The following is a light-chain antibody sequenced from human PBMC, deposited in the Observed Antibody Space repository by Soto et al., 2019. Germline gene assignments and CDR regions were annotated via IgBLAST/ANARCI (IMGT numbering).Light chain of an antibody. J-gene: IGKJ1*01. CDR1: QSVSTW. CDR3: QQYNVHSPWT. V-gene: IGKV1-5*03. Sequence: DIQMTQSPSTLSASVGDRVTITCRASQSVSTWLAWYQQKPGKAPHLLIFKTSTLESGVPSRFSGSGSGTEFTLTITSRQPDDFATYYCQQYNVHSPWTFGQGTKVEIK. CDR2: KTS.